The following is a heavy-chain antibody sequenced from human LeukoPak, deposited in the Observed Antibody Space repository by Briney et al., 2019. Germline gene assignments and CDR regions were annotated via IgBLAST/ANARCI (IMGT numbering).Heavy chain of an antibody. CDR2: ISSSSSTI. J-gene: IGHJ4*02. CDR3: ARSGSGYLDY. V-gene: IGHV3-48*04. Sequence: GGSLRLSCAASGFTFSSYSMNWVRQAPGKGLEWVSYISSSSSTIYYADSVKGRFTISRDNAKNSLYLQMNSLRAEDTAVYYCARSGSGYLDYWGQGTLVTVSS. CDR1: GFTFSSYS. D-gene: IGHD6-19*01.